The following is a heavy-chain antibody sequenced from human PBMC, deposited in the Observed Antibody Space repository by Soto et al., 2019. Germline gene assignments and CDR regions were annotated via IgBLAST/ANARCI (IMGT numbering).Heavy chain of an antibody. CDR1: GGTFSSYA. J-gene: IGHJ4*02. V-gene: IGHV1-69*13. Sequence: SVKVSCKASGGTFSSYAISWVRQAPGQGLEWMGGIIPIFGTANYAQKFQGRVTITADESTSTAYMELSSLRSEDTAVYYCARVYYDGSGYYYYDYWGQGTLVTVSA. CDR3: ARVYYDGSGYYYYDY. D-gene: IGHD3-22*01. CDR2: IIPIFGTA.